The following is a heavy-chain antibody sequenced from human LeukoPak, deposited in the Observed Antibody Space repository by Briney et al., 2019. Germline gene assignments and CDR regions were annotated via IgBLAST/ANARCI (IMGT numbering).Heavy chain of an antibody. D-gene: IGHD4-23*01. CDR1: GFSFTDYY. J-gene: IGHJ4*02. Sequence: GGSLRLSCTASGFSFTDYYMRWFRLSPDKGLEWIAYIPNNGATTEYADSVKGRFTISRDNSKNTLYLQMNSLRAEDTAVYYRAKGGPVTDYGGPGAFDSWGQGTLVTVSS. CDR3: AKGGPVTDYGGPGAFDS. CDR2: IPNNGATT. V-gene: IGHV3-11*04.